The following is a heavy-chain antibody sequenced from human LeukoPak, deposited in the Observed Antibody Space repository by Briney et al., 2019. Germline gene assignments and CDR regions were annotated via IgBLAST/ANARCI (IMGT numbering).Heavy chain of an antibody. Sequence: GGSLRLSCEASGFTFSSHCMSWVRQAPGKGLEWVANIKQDGSEKYYVDSVKGRFTISRDNAKNSLYLQMSILRAADTAVYYCARVRIAVAVSAFDIWGQGTMVSVST. CDR1: GFTFSSHC. J-gene: IGHJ3*02. CDR3: ARVRIAVAVSAFDI. CDR2: IKQDGSEK. D-gene: IGHD6-19*01. V-gene: IGHV3-7*01.